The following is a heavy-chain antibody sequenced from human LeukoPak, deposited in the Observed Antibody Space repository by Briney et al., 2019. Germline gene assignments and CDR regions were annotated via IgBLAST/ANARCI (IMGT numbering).Heavy chain of an antibody. Sequence: ASVKVSCKASAYTFTRYGITWVRQAPGQGLEWMAWISDYNGVRDTYYAQKVQGRVTLTTDTSTTTAYMELRSLRSDDTAIYYCARGRGYSGYALDYWGQGTQVSVSS. D-gene: IGHD5-12*01. CDR3: ARGRGYSGYALDY. CDR1: AYTFTRYG. J-gene: IGHJ4*02. V-gene: IGHV1-18*01. CDR2: ISDYNGVRDT.